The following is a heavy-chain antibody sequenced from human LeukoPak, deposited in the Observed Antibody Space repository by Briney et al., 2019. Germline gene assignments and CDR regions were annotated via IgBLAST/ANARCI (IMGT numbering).Heavy chain of an antibody. D-gene: IGHD3-22*01. J-gene: IGHJ4*02. V-gene: IGHV3-23*01. CDR2: ISGSGGST. CDR3: AKLRRRGYYDSSGYSLGHYFDY. Sequence: PGGSLRLSCAASGFTFSSYAMSWVRQAPGKGLEWVSAISGSGGSTYYADSVKGRFTISRDNSKNTPYLQMNSLRAEDTAVYYCAKLRRRGYYDSSGYSLGHYFDYWGQGTLVTVSS. CDR1: GFTFSSYA.